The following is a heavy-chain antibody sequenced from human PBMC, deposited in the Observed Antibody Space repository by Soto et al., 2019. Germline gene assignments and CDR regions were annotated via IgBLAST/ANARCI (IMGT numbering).Heavy chain of an antibody. CDR2: VTNTGGDK. J-gene: IGHJ4*02. V-gene: IGHV3-23*01. D-gene: IGHD1-26*01. CDR3: AKTSGERYPESRVFDS. Sequence: GGSLRLSXAASGFSFRDYAMSWVRQAPGKGLELVSIVTNTGGDKLYADSVKGRFIISRDNSKNNLYLQMNSLRAEDAAIYYCAKTSGERYPESRVFDSWGQGTRVTVSS. CDR1: GFSFRDYA.